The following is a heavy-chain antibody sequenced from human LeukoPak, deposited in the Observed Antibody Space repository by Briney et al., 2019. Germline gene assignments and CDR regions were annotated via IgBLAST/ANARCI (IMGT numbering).Heavy chain of an antibody. CDR1: GYTLTELS. CDR3: ATFRYCSGGSCYTSGFDP. Sequence: GASVKVSCKVSGYTLTELSMHWVRQAPGKGVEWMGGFDPEDGETIYAQKFQGRVTMTEDTSTDTAYMELSSLRSEDTAVYYCATFRYCSGGSCYTSGFDPWGQGTLVTVSS. D-gene: IGHD2-15*01. V-gene: IGHV1-24*01. J-gene: IGHJ5*02. CDR2: FDPEDGET.